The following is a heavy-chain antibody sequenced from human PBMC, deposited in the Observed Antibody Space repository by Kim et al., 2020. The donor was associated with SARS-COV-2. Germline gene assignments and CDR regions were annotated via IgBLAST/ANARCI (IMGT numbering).Heavy chain of an antibody. J-gene: IGHJ4*02. Sequence: ASVKVSCKVSGYTLTELSMHWVRQAPGKGLEWMGGFDPEDGETIYAQKFQGRVTMTEDTSTDTAYMELSSLRSEDTAVYYCATARMTVAWLLGSSFDYWGQGTLVTVSS. CDR1: GYTLTELS. CDR3: ATARMTVAWLLGSSFDY. CDR2: FDPEDGET. V-gene: IGHV1-24*01. D-gene: IGHD3-3*01.